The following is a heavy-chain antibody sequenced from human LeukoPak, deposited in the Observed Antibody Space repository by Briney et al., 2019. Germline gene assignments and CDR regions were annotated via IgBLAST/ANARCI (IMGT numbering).Heavy chain of an antibody. CDR2: IHSGGKT. V-gene: IGHV3-53*01. CDR1: GFTVSSSY. CDR3: TRDLNSGGSC. Sequence: PGGSLRLSCAASGFTVSSSYMSWVRQAPGKGLEWVSVIHSGGKTYYADSVKGRFSIPRDNSKNTLYLQMNSLRAQDTAVYYCTRDLNSGGSCWGQGALVTVSS. D-gene: IGHD2-15*01. J-gene: IGHJ4*02.